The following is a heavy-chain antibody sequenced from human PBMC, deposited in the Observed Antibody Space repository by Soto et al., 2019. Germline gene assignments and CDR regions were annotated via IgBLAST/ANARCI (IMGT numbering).Heavy chain of an antibody. D-gene: IGHD1-20*01. Sequence: ASVKVSCKVSGYTLTELSMHWVRQAPGKGLEWMGGFDPEDGETIYAQKFQGRVTMTEDTATDTAYMKLSSLRSEDTAVYYCATEFIKITGTTRDYYYYMDVWGKGTTVTVSS. J-gene: IGHJ6*03. CDR2: FDPEDGET. CDR3: ATEFIKITGTTRDYYYYMDV. CDR1: GYTLTELS. V-gene: IGHV1-24*01.